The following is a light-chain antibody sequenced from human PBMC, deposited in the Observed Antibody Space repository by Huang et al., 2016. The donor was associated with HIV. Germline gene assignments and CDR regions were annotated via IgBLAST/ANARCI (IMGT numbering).Light chain of an antibody. V-gene: IGKV4-1*01. CDR1: QSVFYNSKNRNY. J-gene: IGKJ4*01. Sequence: DIVVTQSPDSLAVSLGERATINCRSSQSVFYNSKNRNYFAWYQQKAGQPPKLLIYWSSTRESGVSDRFNVSGSGADFTLTINNLQAEDVATYYCQQYYNSPLTFGGGTRVEIK. CDR2: WSS. CDR3: QQYYNSPLT.